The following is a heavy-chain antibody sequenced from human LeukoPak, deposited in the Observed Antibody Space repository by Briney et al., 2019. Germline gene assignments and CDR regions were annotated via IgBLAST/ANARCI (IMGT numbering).Heavy chain of an antibody. J-gene: IGHJ3*02. V-gene: IGHV3-7*01. D-gene: IGHD3-22*01. CDR2: IKQDGSEK. CDR3: ARDLYYCSDSSSYYFAAFDM. CDR1: RFTFCRYW. Sequence: PGGSLRLSCAASRFTFCRYWMSWVRQAPGKGRERVASIKQDGSEKYSVDPANGRFTISRDNAQNSLHLQMNRLSHEDTAVYYCARDLYYCSDSSSYYFAAFDMWGGGTMVTVSS.